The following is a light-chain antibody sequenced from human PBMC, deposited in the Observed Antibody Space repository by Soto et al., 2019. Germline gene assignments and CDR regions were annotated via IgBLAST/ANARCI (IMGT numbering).Light chain of an antibody. CDR3: LQHNSSPLT. Sequence: DIQMTQSPSTLSGSVGDRVTITCPSSQTISSWLGWYQQKPGRAPKRLIYSVSSLQSGVPSRFSGSGSGTEFTLTISSLQPEDFATYYCLQHNSSPLTFGGGTKVDIK. CDR1: QTISSW. CDR2: SVS. V-gene: IGKV1-17*01. J-gene: IGKJ4*01.